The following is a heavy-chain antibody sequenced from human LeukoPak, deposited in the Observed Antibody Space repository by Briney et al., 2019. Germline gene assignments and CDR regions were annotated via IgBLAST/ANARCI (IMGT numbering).Heavy chain of an antibody. CDR3: ARDGT. V-gene: IGHV3-21*01. J-gene: IGHJ5*02. D-gene: IGHD1-26*01. CDR2: ISASSTSI. Sequence: GGSLRLSCATSGFTFSDCTMNWVRQAPGKGLEWVSFISASSTSIYYADSVRGRFTISRDNAKNSLYLHMSSLRAEDTAVYYCARDGTWGPGTLVTVSS. CDR1: GFTFSDCT.